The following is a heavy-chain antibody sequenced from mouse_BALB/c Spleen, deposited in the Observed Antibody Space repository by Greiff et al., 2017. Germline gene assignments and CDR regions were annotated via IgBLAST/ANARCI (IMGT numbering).Heavy chain of an antibody. CDR3: ARWSRFAY. CDR2: IDPANGNT. Sequence: EVKLVESGAELVKPGASVKLSCTASGFNIKDTYMHWVKQRPEQGLEWIGRIDPANGNTKYDPKFQGKATITADTSSNTAYLQLSSLTSEDTAVYYCARWSRFAYWGQGTLVTVSA. CDR1: GFNIKDTY. V-gene: IGHV14-3*02. J-gene: IGHJ3*01.